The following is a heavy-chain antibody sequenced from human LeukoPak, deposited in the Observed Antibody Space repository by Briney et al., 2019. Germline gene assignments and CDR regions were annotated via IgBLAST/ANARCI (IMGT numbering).Heavy chain of an antibody. CDR3: TTGLLLWFGESENY. CDR2: IKSKTDGGTT. Sequence: GGSLRLSCAASGFTFSNAWMSWVRQAPGKGLEWVGRIKSKTDGGTTDYAAPVKGRFTISRDDSKNTLYLQMNSLKTEDTAVYYCTTGLLLWFGESENYWGQGTLVTVSS. CDR1: GFTFSNAW. D-gene: IGHD3-10*01. J-gene: IGHJ4*02. V-gene: IGHV3-15*01.